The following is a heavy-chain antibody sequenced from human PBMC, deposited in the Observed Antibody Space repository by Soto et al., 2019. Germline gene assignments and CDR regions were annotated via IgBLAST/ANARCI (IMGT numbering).Heavy chain of an antibody. CDR3: ARDRRPSVVVTAAHYGMDV. J-gene: IGHJ6*02. CDR1: GGSISSGDSY. D-gene: IGHD2-21*02. V-gene: IGHV4-30-4*01. Sequence: PPETLSLTCALSGGSISSGDSYWRWIRQPPGKGLEWIGYIYSSGSTYYNPSLKSRVTISVDTSKNQFSLKLSSVTAADTAVYYCARDRRPSVVVTAAHYGMDVWGQGTTVTVSS. CDR2: IYSSGST.